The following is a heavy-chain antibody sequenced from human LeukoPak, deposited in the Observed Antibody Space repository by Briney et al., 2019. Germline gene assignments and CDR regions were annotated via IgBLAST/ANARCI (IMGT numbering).Heavy chain of an antibody. J-gene: IGHJ3*02. CDR3: ARDTALWTFDI. V-gene: IGHV4-38-2*02. Sequence: PSETLSLTCTVSGYSISSGYYWGWIRQPAGKGLEWIGRIYSDGGTNHNPSLKSRLTMSVDRSKNQFSLKMTSVTAADTAMYYCARDTALWTFDIWGQGTMVTVSS. D-gene: IGHD2-21*02. CDR1: GYSISSGYY. CDR2: IYSDGGT.